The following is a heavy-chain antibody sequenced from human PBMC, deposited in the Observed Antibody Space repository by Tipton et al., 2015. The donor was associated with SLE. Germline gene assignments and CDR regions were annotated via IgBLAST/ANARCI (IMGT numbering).Heavy chain of an antibody. Sequence: SLRLSCAASGFTFSNYGMHWVRQAPGKGLEWVAVIWSGANNKYHADSVRGRFTMSRDNSKNTLDLQMNSLRVEDTALYYCVRERAPVGGFDIWGQGTMVTVSS. CDR1: GFTFSNYG. CDR2: IWSGANNK. J-gene: IGHJ3*02. CDR3: VRERAPVGGFDI. V-gene: IGHV3-33*01. D-gene: IGHD2-8*02.